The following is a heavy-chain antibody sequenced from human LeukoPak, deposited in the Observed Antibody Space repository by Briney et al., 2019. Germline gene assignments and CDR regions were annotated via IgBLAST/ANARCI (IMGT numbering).Heavy chain of an antibody. J-gene: IGHJ4*02. CDR1: GFALSSYA. D-gene: IGHD5-18*01. Sequence: GGSLRLSCAASGFALSSYAMHWVRQAPGKGLEWITILSSDGSSEYYADSVKGRFTISRDTSMTTLYLQMNSLRAEDTAVYYCAREGLGYSYGIFDYWGQGTLVTVSS. CDR2: LSSDGSSE. V-gene: IGHV3-30*04. CDR3: AREGLGYSYGIFDY.